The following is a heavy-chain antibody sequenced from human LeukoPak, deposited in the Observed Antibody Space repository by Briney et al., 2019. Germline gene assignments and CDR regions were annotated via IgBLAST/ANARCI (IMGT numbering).Heavy chain of an antibody. CDR2: IIPIFGTA. CDR3: AKTLGYCSSTSCSNLNWFDP. Sequence: SVKVSCKASGGTFSSYAISWVRQAPGQGLEWMGGIIPIFGTANYAQKFQGRVTITADESTSTAYMELSSLRFEDTAVYYCAKTLGYCSSTSCSNLNWFDPWGQGTLVTVSS. J-gene: IGHJ5*02. V-gene: IGHV1-69*13. D-gene: IGHD2-2*01. CDR1: GGTFSSYA.